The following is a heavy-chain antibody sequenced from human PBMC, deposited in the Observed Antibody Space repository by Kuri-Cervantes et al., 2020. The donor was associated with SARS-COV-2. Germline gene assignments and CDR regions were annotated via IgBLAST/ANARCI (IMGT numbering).Heavy chain of an antibody. J-gene: IGHJ4*02. Sequence: SLKISCAASGFTFDDYAMHWVRQAPGKGLEWVSGISWNGGSIGYADSVKGRFTISRDNAKNSLYLQMNSLRAEDTALYYCAKDMESGGSYSTFDYWGQGTLVTVSS. CDR2: ISWNGGSI. D-gene: IGHD2-15*01. V-gene: IGHV3-9*01. CDR3: AKDMESGGSYSTFDY. CDR1: GFTFDDYA.